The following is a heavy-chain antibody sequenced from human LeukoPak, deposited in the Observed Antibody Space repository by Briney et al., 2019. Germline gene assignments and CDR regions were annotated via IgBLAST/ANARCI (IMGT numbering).Heavy chain of an antibody. CDR1: GFTFSSYS. D-gene: IGHD6-6*01. J-gene: IGHJ4*02. CDR3: ARDIAEYSSSSTGY. CDR2: ISSSSSTI. Sequence: GGSLRLSCAASGFTFSSYSMNWVRQAPGKGLEWVSYISSSSSTIYYAGSVKGRFTISRDNAKNSLYLQMNSLRAEDTAVYYCARDIAEYSSSSTGYWGQGTLVTVSS. V-gene: IGHV3-48*04.